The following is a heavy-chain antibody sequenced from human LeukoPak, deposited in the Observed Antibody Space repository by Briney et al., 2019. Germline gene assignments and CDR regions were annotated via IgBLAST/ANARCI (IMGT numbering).Heavy chain of an antibody. J-gene: IGHJ4*02. CDR1: GFAVSSNY. CDR3: ARDLGLSIGDY. V-gene: IGHV3-53*01. D-gene: IGHD3-16*01. Sequence: GGSLRLSCAASGFAVSSNYMSWVRQAPGKGLEWVSVIYSGGSIYYADSVKGRFAISRDNSKNTLYLQMNSLRAEATAVYYCARDLGLSIGDYWGQGTLVTVSS. CDR2: IYSGGSI.